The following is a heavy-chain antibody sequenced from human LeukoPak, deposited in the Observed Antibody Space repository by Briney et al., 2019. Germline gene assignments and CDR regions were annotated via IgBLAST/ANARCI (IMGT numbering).Heavy chain of an antibody. CDR1: GGSISSYY. V-gene: IGHV4-59*01. CDR2: IYYSGST. Sequence: SETLSLTCTVSGGSISSYYWSWIRQPPGKGLEWIGYIYYSGSTNYNPSLKGRVTISVDTSKNQFSLKLSSVTAADTAVYYCARVSYSSGWYDDYFDYWGQGTLVTVSS. D-gene: IGHD6-19*01. CDR3: ARVSYSSGWYDDYFDY. J-gene: IGHJ4*02.